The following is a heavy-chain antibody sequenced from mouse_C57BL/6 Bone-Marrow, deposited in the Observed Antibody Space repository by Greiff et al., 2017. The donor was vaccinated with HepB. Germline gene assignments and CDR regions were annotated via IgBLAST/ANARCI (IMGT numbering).Heavy chain of an antibody. J-gene: IGHJ3*01. Sequence: EVKVVESGGDLVKPGGSLKLSCAASGFTFSSYGMSWVRQTPDKRLEWVATISSGGSYTYYPDSVKGRFTISRDNAKNTLYLQMSSLKSEDTAMYYCARHRLGAYWGQGTLVTVSA. CDR1: GFTFSSYG. V-gene: IGHV5-6*01. CDR2: ISSGGSYT. CDR3: ARHRLGAY.